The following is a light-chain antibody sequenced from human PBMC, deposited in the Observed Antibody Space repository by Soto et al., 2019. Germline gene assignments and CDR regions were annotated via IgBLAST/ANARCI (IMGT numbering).Light chain of an antibody. CDR2: EVN. Sequence: QSVLTQPPSASGSPGQSVTISCTGTSSDVGGYNYVSWYQQHPGKAPKVMIYEVNKRPSGVPDRFSGSXSGNTASLTVSGLQAEDEADYYCCSYAGSNNYVFGTGSKVTVL. J-gene: IGLJ1*01. CDR1: SSDVGGYNY. V-gene: IGLV2-8*01. CDR3: CSYAGSNNYV.